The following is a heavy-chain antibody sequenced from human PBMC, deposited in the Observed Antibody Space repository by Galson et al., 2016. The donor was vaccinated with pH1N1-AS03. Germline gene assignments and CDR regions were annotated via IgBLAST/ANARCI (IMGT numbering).Heavy chain of an antibody. J-gene: IGHJ6*02. CDR3: ARAGREEYRSTPFKSYHYYYGMDV. D-gene: IGHD6-6*01. CDR1: GGTFSNYA. V-gene: IGHV1-69*06. CDR2: ITPIFGTT. Sequence: SVKVSCKASGGTFSNYASNWVRLAPGQGLEWMGGITPIFGTTKYAQKFQGRVTITADKSTNTADMELRGLRSEDTALYYCARAGREEYRSTPFKSYHYYYGMDVWGQGTTVIVSS.